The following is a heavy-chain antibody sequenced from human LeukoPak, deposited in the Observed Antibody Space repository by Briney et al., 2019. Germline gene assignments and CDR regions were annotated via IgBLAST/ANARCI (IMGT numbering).Heavy chain of an antibody. CDR2: INTDGSST. V-gene: IGHV3-74*01. CDR3: ARVESRLADAFDI. D-gene: IGHD6-25*01. CDR1: GFTFSSYW. Sequence: GGSLRLSCAASGFTFSSYWMHWVRQAPGKGLVWVSRINTDGSSTSYADSVKGRFTISRDNAKNTLYLQMNSLRAEDTAVYYCARVESRLADAFDIWGQGTMVTVSS. J-gene: IGHJ3*02.